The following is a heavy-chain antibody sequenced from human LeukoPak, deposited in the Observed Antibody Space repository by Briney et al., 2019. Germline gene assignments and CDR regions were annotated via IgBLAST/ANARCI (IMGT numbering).Heavy chain of an antibody. CDR2: ISSNGGST. CDR1: GFTSSSYA. D-gene: IGHD2-2*02. Sequence: PGGSLRLSCAASGFTSSSYAMHWVRQAPGKGLEYVSAISSNGGSTYYANSVKGRFTISRDNSKNTLYLQMGSLRAEDMAVYYCARVQPGYTFDYWGQGTLVTVSS. CDR3: ARVQPGYTFDY. V-gene: IGHV3-64*01. J-gene: IGHJ4*02.